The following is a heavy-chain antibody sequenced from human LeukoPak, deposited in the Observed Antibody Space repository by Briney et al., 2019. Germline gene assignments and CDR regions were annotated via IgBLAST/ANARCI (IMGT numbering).Heavy chain of an antibody. CDR1: GFTFSSYA. Sequence: GGSLRLSCAASGFTFSSYAMHWVRQAPGKGLGYVSAISSNGGSTYYANSVKGRFTISRDNTKTTLYLQMGSLRAEDMAVYYCARALNPYSGSYYFDYWGQGTLVTVSS. CDR3: ARALNPYSGSYYFDY. V-gene: IGHV3-64*01. J-gene: IGHJ4*02. CDR2: ISSNGGST. D-gene: IGHD1-26*01.